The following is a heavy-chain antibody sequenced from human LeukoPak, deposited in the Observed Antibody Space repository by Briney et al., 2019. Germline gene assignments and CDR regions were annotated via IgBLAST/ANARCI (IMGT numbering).Heavy chain of an antibody. CDR3: ANPFSTPRSNYYIDV. Sequence: PGGSLRLSCAASGFTFSSYAMSWVRQAPGKGLEWVSAISGSGGSTYYADSVKGRFPISRDNSKNTLYLQMKSLRAEDTAVYYCANPFSTPRSNYYIDVWGKGTTVTVSS. J-gene: IGHJ6*03. CDR1: GFTFSSYA. D-gene: IGHD3-3*02. CDR2: ISGSGGST. V-gene: IGHV3-23*01.